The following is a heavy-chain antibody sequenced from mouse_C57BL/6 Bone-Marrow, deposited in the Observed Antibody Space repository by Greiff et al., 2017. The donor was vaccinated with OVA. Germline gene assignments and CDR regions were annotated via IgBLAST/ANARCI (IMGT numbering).Heavy chain of an antibody. J-gene: IGHJ2*01. CDR2: IYPRSGNT. CDR1: GYTFTSSG. Sequence: QVQLQQSGAELARPGASVKLSCKASGYTFTSSGISWVKQRTGQGLEWIGEIYPRSGNTYYNEKFKGKATLTADKSSSTAYMELRSLTSEDSAVYFCARSATVVEGDYWGQGTTLTVSS. D-gene: IGHD1-1*01. V-gene: IGHV1-81*01. CDR3: ARSATVVEGDY.